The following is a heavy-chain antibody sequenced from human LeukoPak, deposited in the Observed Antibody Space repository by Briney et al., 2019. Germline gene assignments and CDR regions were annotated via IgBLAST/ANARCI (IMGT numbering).Heavy chain of an antibody. V-gene: IGHV4-4*02. CDR3: AREGDYYDSSGYFDY. CDR1: GGSISSSNW. D-gene: IGHD3-22*01. CDR2: IYHSGST. Sequence: SETLSLTCAVSGGSISSSNWWSWVRQPPGKGLEWIGEIYHSGSTDYNPSLKSRVTISVDKSQNQFSLKLSSVTAADTAVYYCAREGDYYDSSGYFDYWGQGTLVTVSS. J-gene: IGHJ4*02.